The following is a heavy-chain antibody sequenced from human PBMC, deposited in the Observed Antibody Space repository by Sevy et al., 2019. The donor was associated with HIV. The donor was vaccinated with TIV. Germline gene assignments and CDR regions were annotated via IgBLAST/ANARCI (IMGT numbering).Heavy chain of an antibody. CDR1: GFTFSSYT. CDR2: ISSSSSYI. J-gene: IGHJ4*02. Sequence: GGSLRLSCAVSGFTFSSYTMNWVRQAPGKGLEWVSSISSSSSYIYYADSVKGRFTISRDNAKNSLYLQMNSLRAEDTAVYYCAREEEDYVSGTSRDLTFFDYWGQGTLVTVSS. D-gene: IGHD3-16*02. CDR3: AREEEDYVSGTSRDLTFFDY. V-gene: IGHV3-21*01.